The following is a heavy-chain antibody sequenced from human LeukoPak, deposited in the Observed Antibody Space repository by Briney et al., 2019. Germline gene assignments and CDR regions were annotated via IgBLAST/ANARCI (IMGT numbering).Heavy chain of an antibody. Sequence: GESLKISCKASGYVFTSYWIAWVRQKPGKGLEWMGIIYPGDSETRYSPSFQGQVTISADKSINTAYVQWSSLKASDTAIYYCARFPRLVRGTNWFDPWGQGTQVTVSS. CDR3: ARFPRLVRGTNWFDP. CDR2: IYPGDSET. J-gene: IGHJ5*02. D-gene: IGHD3-10*01. V-gene: IGHV5-51*01. CDR1: GYVFTSYW.